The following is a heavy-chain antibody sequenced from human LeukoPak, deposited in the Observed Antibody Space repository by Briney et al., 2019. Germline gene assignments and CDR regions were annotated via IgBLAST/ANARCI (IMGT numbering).Heavy chain of an antibody. Sequence: KPSETLSLTCSVSGDSISRSDSYWDWIRQPPGKGLEWIGTLYYTGRTYYSPSLKRRVTMSVATSNNQFSLNLRSVTAADTAVYYCARRRYYDGSGYLEWGQGTLLSVSS. CDR3: ARRRYYDGSGYLE. D-gene: IGHD3-22*01. V-gene: IGHV4-39*01. CDR1: GDSISRSDSY. CDR2: LYYTGRT. J-gene: IGHJ1*01.